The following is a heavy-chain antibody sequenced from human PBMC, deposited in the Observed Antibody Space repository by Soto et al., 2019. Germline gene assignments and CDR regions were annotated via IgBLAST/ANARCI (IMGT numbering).Heavy chain of an antibody. Sequence: SETLSLTCTVSGGSISSYYWSWIRQPPGKGLEWIGYIYYSGSTNYNPSLKSRVTISVDTSKNQFSLKLSSVTAADTAVYYCARDRYSSSSPLNYYYYGMDVWGQGTTVTVSS. CDR2: IYYSGST. D-gene: IGHD6-6*01. V-gene: IGHV4-59*01. J-gene: IGHJ6*02. CDR1: GGSISSYY. CDR3: ARDRYSSSSPLNYYYYGMDV.